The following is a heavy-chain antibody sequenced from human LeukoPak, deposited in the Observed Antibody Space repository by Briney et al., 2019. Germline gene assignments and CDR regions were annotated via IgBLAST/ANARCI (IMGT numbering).Heavy chain of an antibody. CDR1: GFTLSSNY. D-gene: IGHD5-18*01. V-gene: IGHV3-53*01. J-gene: IGHJ4*02. Sequence: PGGSLRLSCAASGFTLSSNYMSWVRQAPGKGLEWVSIIYSGGSIYYADSVKGRFTISRDNSKNTLYLQMNSLRAEDTAVYYCARRYSYGYYFDYWGQGTLVTVSS. CDR3: ARRYSYGYYFDY. CDR2: IYSGGSI.